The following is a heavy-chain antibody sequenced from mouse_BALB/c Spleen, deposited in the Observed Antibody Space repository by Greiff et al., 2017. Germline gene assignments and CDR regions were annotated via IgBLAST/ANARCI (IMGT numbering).Heavy chain of an antibody. CDR3: AREEIYYDYSSWFAY. CDR1: AYSITSGYY. CDR2: ISYDGSN. J-gene: IGHJ3*01. Sequence: VQLKQSGPGLVKPSQSLSLTCSVTAYSITSGYYWTWIRQFPGNKLEWMGYISYDGSNNYNPSLKNRISITRDTSKNQFFLKLNSVTTEDTATYYCAREEIYYDYSSWFAYWGQGTLVTVSA. D-gene: IGHD2-4*01. V-gene: IGHV3-6*02.